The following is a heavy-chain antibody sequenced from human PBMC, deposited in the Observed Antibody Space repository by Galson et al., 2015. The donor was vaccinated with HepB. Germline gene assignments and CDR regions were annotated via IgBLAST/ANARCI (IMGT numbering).Heavy chain of an antibody. D-gene: IGHD3-22*01. Sequence: SLRLSCAASGFTFSNYWMSWVRQAPGKGLEWVANINQDGSEKYSVDSVKGRFSISRDNGKKSLSLQMNSLRAEDTAVYYCARALDYYESSGYYPFYYFDYWGQGTLVTVSS. CDR1: GFTFSNYW. CDR2: INQDGSEK. J-gene: IGHJ4*02. CDR3: ARALDYYESSGYYPFYYFDY. V-gene: IGHV3-7*01.